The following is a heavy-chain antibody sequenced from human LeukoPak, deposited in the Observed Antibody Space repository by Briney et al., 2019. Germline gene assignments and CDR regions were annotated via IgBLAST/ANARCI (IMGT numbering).Heavy chain of an antibody. CDR2: INHSGST. CDR1: GGSFSGYY. J-gene: IGHJ4*02. Sequence: SETLSLTCAVYGGSFSGYYWSWIRQPPGKGLEWIGEINHSGSTNYNPSLKSRVTISVDTSKNQFSLKLSSVTAADTAVYYCARDSLFYGERGFDYWGQGTLVTVSS. D-gene: IGHD4-17*01. CDR3: ARDSLFYGERGFDY. V-gene: IGHV4-34*01.